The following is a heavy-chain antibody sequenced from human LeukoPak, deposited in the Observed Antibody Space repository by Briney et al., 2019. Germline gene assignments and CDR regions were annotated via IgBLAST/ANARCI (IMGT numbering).Heavy chain of an antibody. D-gene: IGHD2-2*01. CDR2: ISWDGGST. CDR1: GFTFDDYA. CDR3: AKDISPIVVVSAAPSTNYGLDV. Sequence: GGSLGLSCAASGFTFDDYAMHWVRQAPGKGLEWVSLISWDGGSTYYADSVKGRFTTSRDNSKNSLYLQMNSLRTEDTALYYCAKDISPIVVVSAAPSTNYGLDVWGQATTVAVCS. J-gene: IGHJ6*02. V-gene: IGHV3-43*02.